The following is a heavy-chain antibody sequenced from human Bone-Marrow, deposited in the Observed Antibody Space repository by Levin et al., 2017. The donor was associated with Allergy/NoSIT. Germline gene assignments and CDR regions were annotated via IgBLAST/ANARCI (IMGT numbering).Heavy chain of an antibody. CDR3: ARVRNAGGRGWFDS. D-gene: IGHD2-8*02. V-gene: IGHV4-31*03. Sequence: SQTLSLTCTVSGDSISTGHYYWSWIRQPPGQGLEWIGHAYYSGATYYNPSLKSRVAISVDTSQNQFTLNLNSVTDEDSAVYYCARVRNAGGRGWFDSWGQGTLVTVSS. CDR1: GDSISTGHYY. J-gene: IGHJ5*01. CDR2: AYYSGAT.